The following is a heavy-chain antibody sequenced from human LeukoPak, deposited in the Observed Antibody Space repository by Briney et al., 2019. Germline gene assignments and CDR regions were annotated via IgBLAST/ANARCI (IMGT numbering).Heavy chain of an antibody. CDR2: ISYDGSNK. V-gene: IGHV3-30*18. CDR1: GFTFRSYG. CDR3: AKDKAAFGMDV. Sequence: GGSLRLSCAASGFTFRSYGMHWVRQAPGKGLEWVAVISYDGSNKYYADSVKGRFTISRDNSKNTLYLQMNSLRAEDTAVYYCAKDKAAFGMDVWGQGTTVTVSS. J-gene: IGHJ6*02. D-gene: IGHD2-15*01.